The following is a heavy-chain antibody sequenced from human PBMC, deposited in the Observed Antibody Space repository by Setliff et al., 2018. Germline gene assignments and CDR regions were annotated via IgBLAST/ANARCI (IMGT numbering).Heavy chain of an antibody. D-gene: IGHD5-18*01. CDR1: GFTFSDYY. J-gene: IGHJ6*02. V-gene: IGHV3-11*04. CDR3: ARGDRWGYSYGPYYYGMDV. CDR2: ISSSGSTI. Sequence: GESLKISCAASGFTFSDYYMSWIRQAPGKGLEWVSYISSSGSTIYYADSVKGRFTISRDNAKNSLYLQMNSLRAEDTAVYYCARGDRWGYSYGPYYYGMDVWGQGTTVTVS.